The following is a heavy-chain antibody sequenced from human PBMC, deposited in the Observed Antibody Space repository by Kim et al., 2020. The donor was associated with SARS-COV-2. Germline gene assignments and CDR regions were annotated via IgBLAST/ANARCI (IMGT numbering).Heavy chain of an antibody. V-gene: IGHV3-7*03. CDR2: E. CDR3: AGAISYYFDY. Sequence: EYYVDSVKGRFTLPRDNAKHSRYRQGNSMRAEDTAVYYCAGAISYYFDYWGQGTLVTLSS. D-gene: IGHD2-21*01. J-gene: IGHJ4*02.